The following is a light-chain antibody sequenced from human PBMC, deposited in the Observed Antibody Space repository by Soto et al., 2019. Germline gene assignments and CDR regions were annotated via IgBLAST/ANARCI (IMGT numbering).Light chain of an antibody. CDR3: LLIFGGSRGV. Sequence: QAVVTQEPSLTVSPGGTVTLTCASSTGAVTSDYYPNWFQQKPGQAPRALIYGTNNKHSWTPDRFSASLLGVKAALTLSGVQPEDEGDYYFLLIFGGSRGVFGGGTKLTVL. V-gene: IGLV7-43*01. CDR1: TGAVTSDYY. CDR2: GTN. J-gene: IGLJ3*02.